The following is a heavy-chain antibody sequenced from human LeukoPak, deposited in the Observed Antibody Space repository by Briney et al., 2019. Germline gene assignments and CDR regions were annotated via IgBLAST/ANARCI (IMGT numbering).Heavy chain of an antibody. D-gene: IGHD3-3*01. Sequence: ASVKVSCKVSGYTFTSYGISWVRQAPGQGLEWMGWISAYNGKTKYAQKFQDRVTMTTDTSTSTAYMELRSLTSDDTAVYYCARGGFEWLSVAFDIWGQGTMVTVSS. J-gene: IGHJ3*02. CDR1: GYTFTSYG. CDR2: ISAYNGKT. V-gene: IGHV1-18*01. CDR3: ARGGFEWLSVAFDI.